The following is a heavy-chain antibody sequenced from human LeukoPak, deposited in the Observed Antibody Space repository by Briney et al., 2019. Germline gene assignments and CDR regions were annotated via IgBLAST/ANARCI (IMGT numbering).Heavy chain of an antibody. V-gene: IGHV3-74*01. CDR2: INSDGSST. Sequence: GGSLRLSCAAYGFNFGSYSMTWVRQAPGKGLEWVSRINSDGSSTSYADSVKGRFTISRDNAKNTLYLQMNSLRADDTAVYYCAGERSDMTDYWGQGTLVTVSS. CDR3: AGERSDMTDY. CDR1: GFNFGSYS. D-gene: IGHD3-10*01. J-gene: IGHJ4*02.